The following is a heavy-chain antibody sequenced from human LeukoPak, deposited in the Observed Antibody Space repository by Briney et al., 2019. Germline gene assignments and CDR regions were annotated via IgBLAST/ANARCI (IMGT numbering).Heavy chain of an antibody. CDR2: INPNSGGT. CDR1: GYTFTGYY. J-gene: IGHJ4*02. V-gene: IGHV1-2*02. D-gene: IGHD6-19*01. Sequence: ASVKVSCKASGYTFTGYYMHWVRQAPGQGLEWMGWINPNSGGTNYAQKFQGRVTMTRDTSISTAYMELSRLRFDDTAVYYCASPYSSGWYGYFDYWGQGTLVTVSS. CDR3: ASPYSSGWYGYFDY.